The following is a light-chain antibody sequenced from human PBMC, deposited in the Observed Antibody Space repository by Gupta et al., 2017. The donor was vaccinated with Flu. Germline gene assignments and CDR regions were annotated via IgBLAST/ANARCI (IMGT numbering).Light chain of an antibody. V-gene: IGLV6-57*01. J-gene: IGLJ3*02. Sequence: SGSLASNFVHWYRQRPGTSPNTVIFEDVQRASGVADRFSASIDISSNSASLTISGLKTEDEGNYYCQSDENSNWVFGGGTKLTVL. CDR3: QSDENSNWV. CDR2: EDV. CDR1: SGSLASNF.